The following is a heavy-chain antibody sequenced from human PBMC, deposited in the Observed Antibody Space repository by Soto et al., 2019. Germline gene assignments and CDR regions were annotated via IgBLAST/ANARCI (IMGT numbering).Heavy chain of an antibody. CDR1: GFTFSSYA. D-gene: IGHD3-10*01. J-gene: IGHJ6*02. Sequence: PGGSLRLSCAPSGFTFSSYAMSAVHQSPGKGLEWVSAISGSGGSTYYADSVKGRFTISRDNSKNTLYLQMNRMRAEDTAVYHCAKAGSGSYYTPRYYYGMDVWGQGTTVTVSS. CDR2: ISGSGGST. CDR3: AKAGSGSYYTPRYYYGMDV. V-gene: IGHV3-23*01.